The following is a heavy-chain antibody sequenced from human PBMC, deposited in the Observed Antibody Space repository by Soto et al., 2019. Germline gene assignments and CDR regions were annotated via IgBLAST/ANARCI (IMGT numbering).Heavy chain of an antibody. D-gene: IGHD2-8*01. V-gene: IGHV3-48*02. CDR1: GFTFSSYS. J-gene: IGHJ6*02. CDR3: AREESVLMVYASGTYYYYGMDV. CDR2: ISSSSSTI. Sequence: GGSLRLSCAASGFTFSSYSMNWVRQAPGKGLEWVSYISSSSSTIYYADSVKGRFTISRDNAKNSLYLQMNSLRDEDTAVYYCAREESVLMVYASGTYYYYGMDVWGQGTTVTVSS.